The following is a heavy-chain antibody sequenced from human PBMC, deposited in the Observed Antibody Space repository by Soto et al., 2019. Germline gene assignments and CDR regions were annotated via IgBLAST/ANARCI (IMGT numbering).Heavy chain of an antibody. CDR2: TYYRSKWYN. CDR3: AVGPSTYYVFVPRPPLSTCVLDP. J-gene: IGHJ5*02. V-gene: IGHV6-1*01. CDR1: GDNVATDSAA. Sequence: SPTIPRTGALSGDNVATDSAACKWIRQCPSRGLEWLGRTYYRSKWYNDCAVSVKSRITINPDTSKNQFSLQLNSVTPEDTAVYYCAVGPSTYYVFVPRPPLSTCVLDP. D-gene: IGHD3-10*01.